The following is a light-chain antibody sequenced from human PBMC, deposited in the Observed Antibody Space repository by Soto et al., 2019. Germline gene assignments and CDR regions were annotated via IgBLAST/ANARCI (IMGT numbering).Light chain of an antibody. Sequence: EIVLTQSPATLSLSPGERATLSCRASQRISRSLAWYQHKPGQAPRLLIFDTSNRATGIPARFSGSGSGTDFTLTISSLETEDFAIYYCQQRDSWPRTFGQGTKVDIK. CDR1: QRISRS. J-gene: IGKJ1*01. V-gene: IGKV3-11*01. CDR2: DTS. CDR3: QQRDSWPRT.